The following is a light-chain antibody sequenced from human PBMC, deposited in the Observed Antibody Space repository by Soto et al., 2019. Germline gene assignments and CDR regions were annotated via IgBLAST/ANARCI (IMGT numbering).Light chain of an antibody. Sequence: EIVLTQSPGTLSLSPGERATLSCRASQSVSSNYLAWYQQKPGQAPRLLIYGASSRATGIPDRFSGSGSGTDFTLTISRLEPEDFAVYYWQQYGSSPPRTFGQGTKVEIK. CDR1: QSVSSNY. CDR3: QQYGSSPPRT. CDR2: GAS. V-gene: IGKV3-20*01. J-gene: IGKJ1*01.